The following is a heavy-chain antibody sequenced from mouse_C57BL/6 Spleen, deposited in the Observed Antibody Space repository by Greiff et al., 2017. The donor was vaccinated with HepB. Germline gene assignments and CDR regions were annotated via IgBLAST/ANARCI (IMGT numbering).Heavy chain of an antibody. V-gene: IGHV1-69*01. J-gene: IGHJ2*01. D-gene: IGHD2-14*01. Sequence: QVQLQQPGAELVMPGASVKLSCKASGYTFTSYWMHWVKQRPGQGLEWIGEIDPSDSYTNYNQKFKGKSTLTVDKSSSTAYMQLSSLTSEDSAVYYCAREVRYYFDYWGKGTTLTVPS. CDR2: IDPSDSYT. CDR3: AREVRYYFDY. CDR1: GYTFTSYW.